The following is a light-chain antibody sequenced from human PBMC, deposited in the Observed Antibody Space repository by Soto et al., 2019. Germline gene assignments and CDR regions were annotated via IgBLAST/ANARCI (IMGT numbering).Light chain of an antibody. J-gene: IGLJ2*01. Sequence: SYELIQPPSVSVSPGQTARITCAGDALPSQYAYWYQQKPGQAPVLVIYNDNVRPSGIPERFSGSSSGTVVTLTISGVQAEDEADYYCQSADTSYTYHVVFGGGTKVTVL. CDR2: NDN. V-gene: IGLV3-25*03. CDR1: ALPSQY. CDR3: QSADTSYTYHVV.